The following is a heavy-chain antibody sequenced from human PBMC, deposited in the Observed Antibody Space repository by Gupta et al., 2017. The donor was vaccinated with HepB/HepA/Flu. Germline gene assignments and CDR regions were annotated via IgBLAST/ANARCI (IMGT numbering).Heavy chain of an antibody. CDR2: ISSDGRIN. CDR1: GFTFSSFG. J-gene: IGHJ5*02. V-gene: IGHV3-30*18. CDR3: AKAGGTGIHYPNWFDP. D-gene: IGHD2-8*02. Sequence: QVQLVESGGGVVQPGRSLRLSCSASGFTFSSFGMHWVRQAPGQGLEWVAHISSDGRINNYADSVEGRFTISRDNSKNTLDLQMNSLRAEDTAMYYCAKAGGTGIHYPNWFDPWGQGTQVTVSS.